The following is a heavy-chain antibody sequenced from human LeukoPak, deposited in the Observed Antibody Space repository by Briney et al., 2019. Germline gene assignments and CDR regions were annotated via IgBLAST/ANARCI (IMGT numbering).Heavy chain of an antibody. J-gene: IGHJ4*02. V-gene: IGHV4-34*01. CDR1: GGSFSGYD. Sequence: PSETLSLTCAVYGGSFSGYDWSWIRQPPGKGLEWIGEINHSGSTNYNPSLKSRVTISVDTSKNQFSLKLSSVTAADTAVYYCARAKVTTWDFDYWGQGTLVTVSS. CDR2: INHSGST. D-gene: IGHD4-17*01. CDR3: ARAKVTTWDFDY.